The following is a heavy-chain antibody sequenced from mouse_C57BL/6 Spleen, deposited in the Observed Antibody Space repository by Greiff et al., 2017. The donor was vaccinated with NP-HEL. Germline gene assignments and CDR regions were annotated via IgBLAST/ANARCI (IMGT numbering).Heavy chain of an antibody. CDR2: IYPRSGNT. D-gene: IGHD2-1*01. J-gene: IGHJ3*01. V-gene: IGHV1-81*01. CDR3: ARAYGNYPWFAY. Sequence: QVQLKQSGAELARPGASVKLSCKASGYTFTSYGISWVKQRTGQGLEWIGEIYPRSGNTYYNEKFKGKATLTADKSSSTAYMELRSLTSEDSAVYFCARAYGNYPWFAYWGQGTLVTVSA. CDR1: GYTFTSYG.